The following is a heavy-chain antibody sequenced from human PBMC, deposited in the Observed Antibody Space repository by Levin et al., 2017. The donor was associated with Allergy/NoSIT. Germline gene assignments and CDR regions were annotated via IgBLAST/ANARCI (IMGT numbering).Heavy chain of an antibody. Sequence: PGESLKISCKASGGTFSSYAISWVRQAPGQGLEWMGRIIPILGIANYAQKFQGRVTITADKSTSTAYMELSSLRSEDTAVYYCARGDGVYYYYGMDVWGQGTTVTVSS. CDR3: ARGDGVYYYYGMDV. CDR1: GGTFSSYA. D-gene: IGHD1-26*01. J-gene: IGHJ6*02. V-gene: IGHV1-69*04. CDR2: IIPILGIA.